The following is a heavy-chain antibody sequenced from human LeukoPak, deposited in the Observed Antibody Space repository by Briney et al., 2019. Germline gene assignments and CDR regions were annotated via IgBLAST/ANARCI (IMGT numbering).Heavy chain of an antibody. Sequence: GASLRLSRSASGFTFSDHGLHWVRQAPGKGLEWVAIISDGGSNTYYADSVRGRFTVSRDNSKNTLYLQMTSLKVDDTAVYYCAREVNYYYYMDVWGKGTAVTVS. CDR2: ISDGGSNT. CDR1: GFTFSDHG. D-gene: IGHD4-11*01. V-gene: IGHV3-30*01. CDR3: AREVNYYYYMDV. J-gene: IGHJ6*03.